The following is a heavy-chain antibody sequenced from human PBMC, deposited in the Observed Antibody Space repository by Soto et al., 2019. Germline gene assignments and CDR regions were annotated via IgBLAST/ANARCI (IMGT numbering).Heavy chain of an antibody. CDR3: AKDPHSSGWYYYYYMDV. CDR2: ISYDGSNK. D-gene: IGHD6-19*01. CDR1: GFTFSSYG. V-gene: IGHV3-30*18. J-gene: IGHJ6*03. Sequence: GGSLRLSCAASGFTFSSYGMHWVRQAPGKGLEWVAVISYDGSNKYYADSVKGRFTISRDNSKNTLYLQMNSPRAEDTAVYYCAKDPHSSGWYYYYYMDVWGKGTTVTVSS.